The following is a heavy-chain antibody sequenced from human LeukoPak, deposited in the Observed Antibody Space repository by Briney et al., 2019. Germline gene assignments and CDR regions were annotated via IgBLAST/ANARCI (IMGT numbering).Heavy chain of an antibody. D-gene: IGHD3-22*01. CDR1: GYSISALAN. CDR2: IYYGGST. V-gene: IGHV4-38-2*02. CDR3: AREKALIDHYDFSGYDWEY. Sequence: SETLSLTCTVSGYSISALANWGWIRQSPGKGLEWIGSIYYGGSTYYNPSLKSRVTISLDTSKNQFFLNLTSVTAADTAVYYCAREKALIDHYDFSGYDWEYWGPGSLVIVSS. J-gene: IGHJ4*02.